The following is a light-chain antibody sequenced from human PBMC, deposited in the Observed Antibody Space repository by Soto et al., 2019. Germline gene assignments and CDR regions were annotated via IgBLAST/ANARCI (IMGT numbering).Light chain of an antibody. J-gene: IGKJ2*01. CDR1: QSISNY. Sequence: DIQMTQSPSSLSASVGDRVTITCRPSQSISNYLNWYQQKPGKAPKLLIYAASSLQSGVPSRFSGSGSGTDFALTISSLQPEDFATYFCQQSYSTPRTFGQGTKLEIK. CDR3: QQSYSTPRT. V-gene: IGKV1-39*01. CDR2: AAS.